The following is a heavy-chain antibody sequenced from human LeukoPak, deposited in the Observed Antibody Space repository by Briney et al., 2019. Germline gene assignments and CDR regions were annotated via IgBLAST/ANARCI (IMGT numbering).Heavy chain of an antibody. Sequence: ASVTVSCKASGYTFISYGIGWVRQAPGQGLEWMGWISTYGGHTSYAQQFQDRVTMTKDTYTSTAYMELRSLRSDDTAVYYCARDGPGAVAGPYSWGQGTMVTVSS. CDR3: ARDGPGAVAGPYS. D-gene: IGHD6-19*01. V-gene: IGHV1-18*01. CDR2: ISTYGGHT. CDR1: GYTFISYG. J-gene: IGHJ3*01.